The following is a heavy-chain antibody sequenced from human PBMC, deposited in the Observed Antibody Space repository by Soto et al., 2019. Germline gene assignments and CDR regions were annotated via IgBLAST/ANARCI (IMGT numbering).Heavy chain of an antibody. Sequence: GGSLRLSCAASGFTFSSYSMNWVRQAPGKGLEWVSSISSSSSYIYYADSVKGRFTISRDNAKNSLYLQMNSLRAEDTAVYYCARDPAYYYDSSGYYYSDYWGQGTLVTVSS. J-gene: IGHJ4*02. V-gene: IGHV3-21*01. CDR2: ISSSSSYI. D-gene: IGHD3-22*01. CDR3: ARDPAYYYDSSGYYYSDY. CDR1: GFTFSSYS.